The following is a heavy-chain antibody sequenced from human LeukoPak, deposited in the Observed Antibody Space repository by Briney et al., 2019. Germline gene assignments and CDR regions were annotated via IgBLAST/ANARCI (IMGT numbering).Heavy chain of an antibody. D-gene: IGHD4-23*01. Sequence: NPSETLSLTCAVYGGSFSGYYWSWIRQPPGKGLEWIGEINHSGSTNYNPSLKSRVTISVDTSKNQFSLKLSSVTAADTAVYYCARVPYGGNSYAFDIWGQGKMVTVSS. CDR1: GGSFSGYY. CDR3: ARVPYGGNSYAFDI. V-gene: IGHV4-34*01. CDR2: INHSGST. J-gene: IGHJ3*02.